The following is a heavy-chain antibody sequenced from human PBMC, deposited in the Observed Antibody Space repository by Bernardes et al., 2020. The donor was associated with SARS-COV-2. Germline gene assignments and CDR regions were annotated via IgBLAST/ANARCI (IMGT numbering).Heavy chain of an antibody. CDR2: SHYSWTR. J-gene: IGHJ5*02. D-gene: IGHD3-3*01. CDR1: GDSIYTFY. Sequence: SETLSLTCAVSGDSIYTFYWSWIRQAPGKGLEWIGYSHYSWTRSYNPSLKSRLSISVDTSRSQFSLKLTSVTAADTAVYYCAKVTNDEHGSYRLDPWGQGILVTVSA. CDR3: AKVTNDEHGSYRLDP. V-gene: IGHV4-59*01.